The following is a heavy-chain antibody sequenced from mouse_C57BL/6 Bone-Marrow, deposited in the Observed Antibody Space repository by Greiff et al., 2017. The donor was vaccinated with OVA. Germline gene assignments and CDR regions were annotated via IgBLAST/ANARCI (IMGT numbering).Heavy chain of an antibody. CDR1: GYTFTSYG. V-gene: IGHV1-81*01. Sequence: VQLVESGAELARPGASVKLSCKASGYTFTSYGISWVKQRTGQGLEWIGELYPISGNTYYNEKFKGKATLTADKSSSTAYIELRSLTSEDSAVYFCARSYYSNYDLNWYFDVWGTGTTVTVSS. J-gene: IGHJ1*03. CDR2: LYPISGNT. CDR3: ARSYYSNYDLNWYFDV. D-gene: IGHD2-5*01.